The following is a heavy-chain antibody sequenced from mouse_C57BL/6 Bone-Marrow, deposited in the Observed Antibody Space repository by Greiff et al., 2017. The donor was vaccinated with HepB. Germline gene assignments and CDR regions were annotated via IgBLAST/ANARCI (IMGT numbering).Heavy chain of an antibody. V-gene: IGHV5-16*01. Sequence: EVKLQESEGDLVQPGSSMKLSCTASGFTFSDYYMAWVRQVPEKGLEWVANINYDGSSTYYLDSLKSRFIISRDNEKNILYLQMSSLKSEDTATYYCARGDYGSSYPYFDYWGQGTTLTVSS. CDR2: INYDGSST. CDR3: ARGDYGSSYPYFDY. J-gene: IGHJ2*01. D-gene: IGHD1-1*01. CDR1: GFTFSDYY.